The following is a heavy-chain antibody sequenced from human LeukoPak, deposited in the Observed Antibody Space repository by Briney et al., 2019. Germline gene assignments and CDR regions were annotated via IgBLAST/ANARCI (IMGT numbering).Heavy chain of an antibody. D-gene: IGHD2-15*01. J-gene: IGHJ1*01. CDR2: IIPIFGTA. Sequence: ASVKVSCKASGGTFSSYAISWVRQAPGQGLEWRGGIIPIFGTANYAQKFQGRVTITADESTSTAYMELSSLRSEDTAVYYCATGPSRDIVVVVAARAEYFQHWGQGTLVTVSS. CDR3: ATGPSRDIVVVVAARAEYFQH. V-gene: IGHV1-69*13. CDR1: GGTFSSYA.